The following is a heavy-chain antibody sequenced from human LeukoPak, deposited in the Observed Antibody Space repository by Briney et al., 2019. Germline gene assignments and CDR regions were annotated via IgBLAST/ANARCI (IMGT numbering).Heavy chain of an antibody. CDR2: IYYSGST. Sequence: SETLSLTCTVSGGSISSSSYYWGWIRQPPRKGLEWIGSIYYSGSTYYNPSLKSRVTISVDTSKNQFSLKLSSVTAADTAVYYCARGANSGYSYGTPRDDAFDIWGQGTMVTVSS. D-gene: IGHD5-18*01. CDR1: GGSISSSSYY. J-gene: IGHJ3*02. CDR3: ARGANSGYSYGTPRDDAFDI. V-gene: IGHV4-39*01.